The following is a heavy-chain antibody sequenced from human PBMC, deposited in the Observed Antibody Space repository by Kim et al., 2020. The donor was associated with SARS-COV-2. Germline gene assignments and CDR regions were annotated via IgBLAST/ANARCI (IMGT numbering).Heavy chain of an antibody. V-gene: IGHV3-21*01. CDR3: ARDEAAVAGLDAFDI. Sequence: GGSLRLSCAASGFTFSSYSMNWVRQAPGKGLEWVSSISSSSSYIYYADSVKGRFTISRDNAKNSLYLQMNSLRAEDTAVYYCARDEAAVAGLDAFDIWGQGTMVTVSS. CDR2: ISSSSSYI. D-gene: IGHD6-19*01. J-gene: IGHJ3*02. CDR1: GFTFSSYS.